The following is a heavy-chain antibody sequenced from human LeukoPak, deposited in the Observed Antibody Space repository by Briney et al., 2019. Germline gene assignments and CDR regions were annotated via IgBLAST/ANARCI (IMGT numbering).Heavy chain of an antibody. V-gene: IGHV3-72*01. CDR1: GFTFSDHY. Sequence: PGRSLRLSCAASGFTFSDHYMDWVRQAPGKGLEWVGRTRNKANSYTTEYAASVKGRFTISRDDSKNSLYLKMNSLKTEDTAVYYCARGPGGYYYDSSGYSFYYYYYMDVWGKGTTVTVSS. CDR2: TRNKANSYTT. D-gene: IGHD3-22*01. J-gene: IGHJ6*03. CDR3: ARGPGGYYYDSSGYSFYYYYYMDV.